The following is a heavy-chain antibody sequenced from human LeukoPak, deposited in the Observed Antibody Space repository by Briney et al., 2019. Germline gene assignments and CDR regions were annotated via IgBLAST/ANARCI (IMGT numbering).Heavy chain of an antibody. CDR1: GLTFSSYA. D-gene: IGHD2-15*01. Sequence: GRSLRLSCAASGLTFSSYAMHWARQAPGKGLEWVAVISYHGSNKYYADSVKGRFTISRDNSKNTLYLQMNSLRAEDTAVYYCAKGRAAHYYFAMDVWGQGTTVTVSS. CDR2: ISYHGSNK. CDR3: AKGRAAHYYFAMDV. J-gene: IGHJ6*02. V-gene: IGHV3-30*18.